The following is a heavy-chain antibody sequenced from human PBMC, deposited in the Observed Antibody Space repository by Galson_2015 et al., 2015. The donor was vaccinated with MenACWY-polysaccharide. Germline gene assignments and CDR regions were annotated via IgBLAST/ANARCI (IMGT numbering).Heavy chain of an antibody. D-gene: IGHD3-22*01. CDR1: GYTFSSYD. V-gene: IGHV1-8*01. Sequence: SVKVSCKASGYTFSSYDINWVRQTTGQGLEWMGWMNPNSGNTGYAQKFQGRVTMTRNTSISIAYMELSSLRSEDTAVYHCARGGKYYYDSSGYLNWFDPWGQGTLVTVSS. CDR3: ARGGKYYYDSSGYLNWFDP. CDR2: MNPNSGNT. J-gene: IGHJ5*02.